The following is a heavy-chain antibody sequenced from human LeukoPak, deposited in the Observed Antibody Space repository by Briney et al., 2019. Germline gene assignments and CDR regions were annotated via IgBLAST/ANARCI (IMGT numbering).Heavy chain of an antibody. J-gene: IGHJ4*02. D-gene: IGHD1-26*01. CDR3: ARVVGYSLDY. CDR2: LYYSGRT. Sequence: PSETLPLTFRSPGGSISSGVYSSSWIRQPPGNGLDWLGFLYYSGRTYYNPSLNGQVSIFVDTTKNQFSLTLSSVPAAASTVYYCARVVGYSLDYWGQGTLVTVSS. V-gene: IGHV4-30-4*08. CDR1: GGSISSGVYS.